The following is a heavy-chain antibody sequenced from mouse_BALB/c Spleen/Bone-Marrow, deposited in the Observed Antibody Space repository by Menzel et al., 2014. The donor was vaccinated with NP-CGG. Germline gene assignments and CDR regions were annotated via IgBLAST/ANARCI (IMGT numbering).Heavy chain of an antibody. CDR1: GFNIKDTY. D-gene: IGHD2-14*01. Sequence: DVQLQESGAELVKPGASVKLSCTASGFNIKDTYLHWVKQRPEQGLDWIGRIDPASGNTKYDPKFQGKATITADTPSNTAYLQLSSLTSEDTAVYYCASYRYGWYFDVWGAGTTVTVSS. CDR2: IDPASGNT. J-gene: IGHJ1*01. CDR3: ASYRYGWYFDV. V-gene: IGHV14-3*02.